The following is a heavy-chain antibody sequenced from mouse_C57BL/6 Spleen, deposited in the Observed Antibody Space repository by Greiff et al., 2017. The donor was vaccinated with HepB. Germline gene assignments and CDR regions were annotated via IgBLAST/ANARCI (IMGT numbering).Heavy chain of an antibody. Sequence: EVHLVESGGGLVKPGGSLKLSCAASGFTFSSYTMSWVRQTPEKRLEWVATISGGGGNTYYPDSVKGRFTISRDNAKNTLYLQMSSLRSEDTALYYCARPGKGNYFDYWGQGTTLTVSS. J-gene: IGHJ2*01. CDR3: ARPGKGNYFDY. V-gene: IGHV5-9*01. CDR1: GFTFSSYT. CDR2: ISGGGGNT.